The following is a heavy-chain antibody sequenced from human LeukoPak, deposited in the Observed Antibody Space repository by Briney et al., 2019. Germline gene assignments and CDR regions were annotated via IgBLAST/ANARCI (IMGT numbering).Heavy chain of an antibody. D-gene: IGHD3-9*01. Sequence: GGSLRLSCAASGFTFSSYGMHWVRQAPGKGLEWVAVIWYDGSNKYYADSVKGRFTISRDNSKNTLYLQMNSLRAEDTAVHYCARGGLVIFDWDYWGQGTLVTVSS. CDR1: GFTFSSYG. CDR3: ARGGLVIFDWDY. J-gene: IGHJ4*02. V-gene: IGHV3-33*01. CDR2: IWYDGSNK.